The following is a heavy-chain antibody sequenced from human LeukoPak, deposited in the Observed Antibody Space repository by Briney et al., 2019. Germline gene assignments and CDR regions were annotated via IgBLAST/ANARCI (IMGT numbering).Heavy chain of an antibody. D-gene: IGHD5-18*01. CDR1: GYTFTSYG. J-gene: IGHJ6*04. Sequence: ASVKVSCTASGYTFTSYGISWVRQATGQGLEWMGWMNPNSGNTGYAQKFQGRVTITRNTSISTAYMELSSLRSEDTAVYYCARGRHSYAPCMDVWGKGTTVTVSS. CDR3: ARGRHSYAPCMDV. CDR2: MNPNSGNT. V-gene: IGHV1-8*03.